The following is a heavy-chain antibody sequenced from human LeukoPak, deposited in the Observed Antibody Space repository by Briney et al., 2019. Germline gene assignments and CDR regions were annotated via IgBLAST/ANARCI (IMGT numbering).Heavy chain of an antibody. CDR3: ARDKGQYGSGTRGFTWFDP. J-gene: IGHJ5*02. D-gene: IGHD3-10*01. V-gene: IGHV6-1*01. Sequence: SQTLPLTCAISVGSVSSNRAAWNWTRQSPSRGLEWLGRTYYRSKWYNDYAISVKSRININPATSKNQFSMMLNSVTAAETAVYYCARDKGQYGSGTRGFTWFDPWGQGTLVTVSS. CDR1: VGSVSSNRAA. CDR2: TYYRSKWYN.